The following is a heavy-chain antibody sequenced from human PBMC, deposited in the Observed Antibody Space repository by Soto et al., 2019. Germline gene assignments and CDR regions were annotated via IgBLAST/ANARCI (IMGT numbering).Heavy chain of an antibody. CDR2: IIPILGIA. Sequence: SVKVSCKASGGTFSSYTISWVRQAPGQGLEWMGRIIPILGIANYAQKFQGRVTITADKSTSTAYMELSSLRSEDTAVYYCARPHYCSGGSCYRDDAFDIWGQGTMVTISS. V-gene: IGHV1-69*02. D-gene: IGHD2-15*01. J-gene: IGHJ3*02. CDR1: GGTFSSYT. CDR3: ARPHYCSGGSCYRDDAFDI.